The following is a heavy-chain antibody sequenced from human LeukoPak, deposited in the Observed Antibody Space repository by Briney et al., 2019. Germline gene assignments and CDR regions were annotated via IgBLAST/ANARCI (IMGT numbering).Heavy chain of an antibody. V-gene: IGHV4-39*07. Sequence: KTSETLSLTCTVSGGSISSSSYYWGWIRQPPGKGLEWIGSIYYSGSTYYNPSLKSRVTISVDTSKNQFSLKLSSVTAADTAVYYCARDGVREDYWGQGTLVTVSS. CDR2: IYYSGST. CDR1: GGSISSSSYY. J-gene: IGHJ4*02. D-gene: IGHD1-26*01. CDR3: ARDGVREDY.